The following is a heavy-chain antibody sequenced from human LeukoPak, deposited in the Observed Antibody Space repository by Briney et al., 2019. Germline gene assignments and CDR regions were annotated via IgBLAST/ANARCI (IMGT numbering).Heavy chain of an antibody. CDR2: IYSSGVA. V-gene: IGHV4-38-2*01. CDR3: ARYHDTGAMGSNWFDP. J-gene: IGHJ5*02. D-gene: IGHD3-16*01. CDR1: GYSISSGYY. Sequence: KASETLSLTCAVSGYSISSGYYWGWIRQPAGKGLEWIGRIYSSGVADYNPSLKSRITISVDRSKSQLSLKLTSVTAADTAVYYCARYHDTGAMGSNWFDPWGQGTLVTVSS.